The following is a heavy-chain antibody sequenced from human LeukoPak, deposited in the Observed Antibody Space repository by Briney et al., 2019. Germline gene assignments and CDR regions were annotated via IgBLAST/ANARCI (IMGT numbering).Heavy chain of an antibody. Sequence: PGGSLRLSCAASGFTFSSYWMSWVRQAPGKGLEWVANIKQDGSEKYYVDSVKGRFTISRDNAKNSLYLQMNSLRAEDTAVYYRARRDYDSSGPYYFDYWGQGTLVTVSS. V-gene: IGHV3-7*01. CDR1: GFTFSSYW. CDR3: ARRDYDSSGPYYFDY. J-gene: IGHJ4*02. CDR2: IKQDGSEK. D-gene: IGHD3-22*01.